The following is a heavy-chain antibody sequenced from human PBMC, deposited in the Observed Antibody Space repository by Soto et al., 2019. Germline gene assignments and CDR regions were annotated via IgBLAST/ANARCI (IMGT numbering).Heavy chain of an antibody. J-gene: IGHJ4*02. D-gene: IGHD3-16*02. CDR3: AIFHNYEYVWGSYRLGEELVDF. CDR1: GYTFTVYY. Sequence: AAVKVSCKASGYTFTVYYMHWVRQAPGQGLEWLGWINPNSGGTNYAQKFQGRVTMTRDTSISTAYMELSGLRSDDTAVYYCAIFHNYEYVWGSYRLGEELVDFWGQGTLVTVSS. V-gene: IGHV1-2*02. CDR2: INPNSGGT.